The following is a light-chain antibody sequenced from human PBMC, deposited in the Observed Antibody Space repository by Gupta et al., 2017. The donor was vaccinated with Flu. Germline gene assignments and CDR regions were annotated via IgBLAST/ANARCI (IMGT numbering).Light chain of an antibody. Sequence: EIVLTQSPATLSLSPGERATLSCRASQSVSSNLAWYQQKPGQAPRLLIYDASNRAPGTPARFTGSGSGTDFTLTISSLEPEDFAVYYCQRRSNWPPFTFGPGTTLDIK. CDR3: QRRSNWPPFT. CDR1: QSVSSN. CDR2: DAS. V-gene: IGKV3-11*01. J-gene: IGKJ3*01.